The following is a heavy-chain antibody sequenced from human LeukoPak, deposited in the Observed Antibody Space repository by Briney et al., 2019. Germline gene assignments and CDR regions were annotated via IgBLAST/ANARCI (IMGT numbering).Heavy chain of an antibody. J-gene: IGHJ4*02. CDR2: INHSGST. D-gene: IGHD2-2*01. CDR3: ARFYTVVVPAYFDY. CDR1: GGSFSGYY. V-gene: IGHV4-34*01. Sequence: SETLSLTCAVYGGSFSGYYWSWIRQPPGKGLEWIGEINHSGSTNYNPSLKSRVTISVDTSKNQFSLKLSSVTAADTAVYYCARFYTVVVPAYFDYWGQGTLVTVSS.